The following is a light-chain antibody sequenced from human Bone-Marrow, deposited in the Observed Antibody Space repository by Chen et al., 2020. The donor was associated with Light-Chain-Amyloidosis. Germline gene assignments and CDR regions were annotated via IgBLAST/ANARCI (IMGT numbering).Light chain of an antibody. CDR2: EGS. CDR3: LSYAGSFTIV. CDR1: SRDVATYKF. J-gene: IGLJ1*01. Sequence: QSALTQPASVSGSPGQSITISCPASSRDVATYKFVSWYQKHPGKAPKFIIYEGSKRPSGVSDRFSGSKSGKTASLTISGLQADDEADYYCLSYAGSFTIVFGTGTKVTVL. V-gene: IGLV2-23*01.